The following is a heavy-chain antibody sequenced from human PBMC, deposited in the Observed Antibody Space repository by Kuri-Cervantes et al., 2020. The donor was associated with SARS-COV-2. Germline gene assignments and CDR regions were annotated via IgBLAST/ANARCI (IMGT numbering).Heavy chain of an antibody. Sequence: GESLKISCAASGFTFSSYWMSWVRQAPGKGLEWVANIKQDGSEKYYVDSVKGRFTISRDNAKNSLYLQMNSLRAEDTAVYYCARDQGSSSWYNLGYYYYGMDVWGQGTTVTVSS. CDR2: IKQDGSEK. CDR1: GFTFSSYW. CDR3: ARDQGSSSWYNLGYYYYGMDV. D-gene: IGHD6-13*01. V-gene: IGHV3-7*01. J-gene: IGHJ6*02.